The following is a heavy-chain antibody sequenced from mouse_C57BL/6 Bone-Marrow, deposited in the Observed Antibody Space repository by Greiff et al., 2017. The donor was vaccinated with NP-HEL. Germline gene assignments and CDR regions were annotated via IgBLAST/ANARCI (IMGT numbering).Heavy chain of an antibody. J-gene: IGHJ3*01. Sequence: VQLQQPGAELVRPGTSVKLSCKASGYTFTSYWMHWVKQRPGQGLEWIGVIDPSDSYTNSNQKFTGKATLTVDTSSSTAYMQISSLTSEDSAVYYCERVSTMVKWFAYWGQGTLVTVSA. CDR1: GYTFTSYW. CDR3: ERVSTMVKWFAY. CDR2: IDPSDSYT. V-gene: IGHV1-59*01. D-gene: IGHD2-2*01.